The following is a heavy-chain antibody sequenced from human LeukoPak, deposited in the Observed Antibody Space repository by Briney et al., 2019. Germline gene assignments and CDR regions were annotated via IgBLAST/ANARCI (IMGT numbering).Heavy chain of an antibody. CDR1: GGSISSGGSS. CDR3: ARRSTYGFFDS. D-gene: IGHD3-10*01. V-gene: IGHV4-61*08. Sequence: SETLSLTCAVSGGSISSGGSSWSWIRQPPGKELEWIGYIYYNGNTNYNPSLKSRVTISVDTSKNQFSLKLNSVTAADTAVYYCARRSTYGFFDSWGQGTLVTVSS. CDR2: IYYNGNT. J-gene: IGHJ4*02.